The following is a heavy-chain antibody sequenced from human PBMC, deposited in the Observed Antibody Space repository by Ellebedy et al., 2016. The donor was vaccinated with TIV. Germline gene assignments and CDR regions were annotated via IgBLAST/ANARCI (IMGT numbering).Heavy chain of an antibody. CDR3: ARDLRGYFDY. CDR1: GFSFSSYW. J-gene: IGHJ4*02. Sequence: GESLKISXAASGFSFSSYWMSWVRQAPGKGLEWVATIKQDGSERYYVDSVKGRFTISRDNAKTSLYLQMNSLRGEDTAVYYCARDLRGYFDYWGQGTLVTVSS. CDR2: IKQDGSER. V-gene: IGHV3-7*03. D-gene: IGHD3-10*01.